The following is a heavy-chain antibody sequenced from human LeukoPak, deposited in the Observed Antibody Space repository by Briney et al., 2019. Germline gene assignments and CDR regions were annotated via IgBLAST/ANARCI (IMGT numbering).Heavy chain of an antibody. CDR3: TREAATRFDA. CDR2: IRSKGYGGTP. CDR1: GFTFGDFA. V-gene: IGHV3-49*04. D-gene: IGHD6-25*01. Sequence: GGSLRLSCRASGFTFGDFATGWVRQAPGKGLEWVAFIRSKGYGGTPDYAASVRGRFSISRDDSKSIAYLQMNRLKTEDTAIYYCTREAATRFDAWGQGILVTVSS. J-gene: IGHJ5*02.